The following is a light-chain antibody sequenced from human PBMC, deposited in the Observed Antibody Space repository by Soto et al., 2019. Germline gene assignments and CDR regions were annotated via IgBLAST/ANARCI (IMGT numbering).Light chain of an antibody. V-gene: IGLV2-23*02. J-gene: IGLJ1*01. CDR3: CSYARPTFYA. CDR2: EVN. CDR1: GSDVGSYNH. Sequence: QSALTQPASVSGSPGQSITISCTGIGSDVGSYNHVSWYQQHPGKAPKLMIYEVNERPSGVSNRFSGSKSGNTASLTISGLQAEDEADYYCCSYARPTFYAFATGTKLTVL.